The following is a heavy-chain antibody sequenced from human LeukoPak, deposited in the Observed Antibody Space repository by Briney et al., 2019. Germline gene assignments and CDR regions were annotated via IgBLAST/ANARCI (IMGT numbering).Heavy chain of an antibody. CDR2: ITSRGEGT. CDR3: TRDRPNYYGSDGHYYRRNGDY. V-gene: IGHV3-23*01. Sequence: QTGGSLRLSCAASEFTFSIYAMSCVRQAPGKGLEWVSSITSRGEGTWYAGSVKGRFTISRDNSKNTLYLQMNSLRAEDTAVYYCTRDRPNYYGSDGHYYRRNGDYWGQGTLVTVSS. D-gene: IGHD3-22*01. J-gene: IGHJ4*02. CDR1: EFTFSIYA.